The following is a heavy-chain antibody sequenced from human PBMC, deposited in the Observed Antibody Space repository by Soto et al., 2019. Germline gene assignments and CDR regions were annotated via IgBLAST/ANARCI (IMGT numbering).Heavy chain of an antibody. CDR1: GYSFTSYW. J-gene: IGHJ5*02. Sequence: EVQLVQSGAEVKKPGESLRISCKGSGYSFTSYWISWVRQMPGKGLEWMGRIDPSDSYTNYSPSFQGHVTISADKSIRTAYLQWSSPKASDTAMYYCARRHSSSSAFDPWGQGTLVTVSS. D-gene: IGHD6-13*01. CDR3: ARRHSSSSAFDP. CDR2: IDPSDSYT. V-gene: IGHV5-10-1*01.